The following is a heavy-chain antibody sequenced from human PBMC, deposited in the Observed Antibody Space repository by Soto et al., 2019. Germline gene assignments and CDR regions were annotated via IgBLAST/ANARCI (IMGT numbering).Heavy chain of an antibody. CDR3: ARGRDFWSGYYTWNWFDP. V-gene: IGHV1-8*01. CDR1: GYTFTSYD. J-gene: IGHJ5*02. D-gene: IGHD3-3*01. CDR2: MNPNSGNT. Sequence: ASVKVSCKASGYTFTSYDTNWVRQATGQGLEWMGWMNPNSGNTGYAQKFQGRVTMTRNTSISTAYMELSSLRSEDTAVYYCARGRDFWSGYYTWNWFDPWGQGTLVTVSS.